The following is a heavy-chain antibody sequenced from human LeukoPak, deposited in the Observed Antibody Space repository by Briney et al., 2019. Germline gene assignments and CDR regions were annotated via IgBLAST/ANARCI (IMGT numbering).Heavy chain of an antibody. CDR2: IDSDGTNR. CDR1: GFTFSRYW. J-gene: IGHJ3*02. D-gene: IGHD3-3*01. Sequence: PGGSLRLSCAASGFTFSRYWMHWVRQAPGKGLVWVSRIDSDGTNRDYADSVKGRFTISRDNAKNTLYLQMNSLRAEDTAVYYCARDEDWSGYYGAFDIWGQGTVVTVSS. CDR3: ARDEDWSGYYGAFDI. V-gene: IGHV3-74*01.